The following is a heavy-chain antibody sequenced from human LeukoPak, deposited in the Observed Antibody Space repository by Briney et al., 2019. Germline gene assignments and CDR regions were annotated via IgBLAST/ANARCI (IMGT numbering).Heavy chain of an antibody. CDR3: ARHFPLGDYYDSSGLGFDY. Sequence: SETLSLTCTVSGGSISSSSYYWGWIRQPPGKGLEWIGSIYYSGGTYYNPSLKSRVTISVDTSNNQFSLKLSSVTAADTAVYYCARHFPLGDYYDSSGLGFDYWGQGTLVTVSS. D-gene: IGHD3-22*01. V-gene: IGHV4-39*01. CDR1: GGSISSSSYY. J-gene: IGHJ4*02. CDR2: IYYSGGT.